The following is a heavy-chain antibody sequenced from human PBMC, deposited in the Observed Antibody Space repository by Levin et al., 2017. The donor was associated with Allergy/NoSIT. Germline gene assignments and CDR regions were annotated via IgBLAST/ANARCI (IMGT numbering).Heavy chain of an antibody. J-gene: IGHJ3*02. V-gene: IGHV4-61*02. CDR3: ASYPVGSGSVGAFDI. CDR2: IYTSGST. Sequence: PSETLSLTCTVSGGSINSGRYFWSWIRQPAGKGLEWIGRIYTSGSTNYNPSLESRVTISLDTSKNQFSLILSSVTAADTAVYYCASYPVGSGSVGAFDIWGRGTKVAVSS. D-gene: IGHD3-10*01. CDR1: GGSINSGRYF.